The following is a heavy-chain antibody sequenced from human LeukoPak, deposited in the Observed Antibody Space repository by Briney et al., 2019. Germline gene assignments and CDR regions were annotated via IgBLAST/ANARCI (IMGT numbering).Heavy chain of an antibody. Sequence: TGGSLRLSCAASGFTFDDYGMSWVRQAPGKGLEWASGINWNGGRTGYADSVKGRFTISRDNAKNSLYLHMNSLRVEDTALYYCARDRVVVATTTPPYWYFDLWGRGTLVTVSS. V-gene: IGHV3-20*04. D-gene: IGHD2-15*01. CDR2: INWNGGRT. J-gene: IGHJ2*01. CDR3: ARDRVVVATTTPPYWYFDL. CDR1: GFTFDDYG.